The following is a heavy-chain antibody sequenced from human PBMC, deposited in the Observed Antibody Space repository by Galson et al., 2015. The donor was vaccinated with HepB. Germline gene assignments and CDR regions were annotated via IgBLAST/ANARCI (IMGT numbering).Heavy chain of an antibody. CDR2: IRSKAYGGTT. CDR3: TRDAWDYGDYEDGAFDI. CDR1: GFTFGDYA. D-gene: IGHD4-17*01. V-gene: IGHV3-49*04. J-gene: IGHJ4*02. Sequence: SLRLSCAASGFTFGDYAMSWVRQAPGKGLEWVGFIRSKAYGGTTEYAASVKGRFTISRDDSKSIAYLQMNSLKTEDTAVYYCTRDAWDYGDYEDGAFDIWGQGTLVTVSS.